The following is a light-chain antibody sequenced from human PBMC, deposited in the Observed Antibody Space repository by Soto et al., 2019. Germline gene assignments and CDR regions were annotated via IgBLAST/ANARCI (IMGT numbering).Light chain of an antibody. V-gene: IGLV1-47*01. Sequence: QSVLTQPPSASGTPGQTVTISCSGSSSNIGTGYVYWYQQRPGSAPKFLNYRNSLRPSGVPDRFSGSKSGTSASLAIGGLRSEDEADYYCASWDDRLTVVFGGGTKLTVL. CDR2: RNS. J-gene: IGLJ2*01. CDR3: ASWDDRLTVV. CDR1: SSNIGTGY.